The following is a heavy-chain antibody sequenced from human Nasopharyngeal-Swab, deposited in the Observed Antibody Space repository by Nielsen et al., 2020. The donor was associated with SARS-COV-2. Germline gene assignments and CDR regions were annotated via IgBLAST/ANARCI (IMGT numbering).Heavy chain of an antibody. V-gene: IGHV1-18*01. CDR2: ISAYNGNT. J-gene: IGHJ5*02. D-gene: IGHD3-10*01. Sequence: ASVKVSCKASGYTFTSYGISWVRQAPGQGLEWMGWISAYNGNTNYAQKLQGRVAMTTDTSTSTAYMELRCLRSDDTAVYYCARRGYYGSGSYYKNNWFDPWGQGTLVTVSS. CDR3: ARRGYYGSGSYYKNNWFDP. CDR1: GYTFTSYG.